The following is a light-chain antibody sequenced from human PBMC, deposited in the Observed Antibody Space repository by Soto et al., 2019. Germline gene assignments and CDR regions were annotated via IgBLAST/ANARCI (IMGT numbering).Light chain of an antibody. J-gene: IGLJ3*02. Sequence: QSVLTQTPSVSEAPGQTVTISCTGSSSNIGAGYDVHWYQQDPAAAPKLLIYVTSNRPSGVPERFSGSKSGTSASLAITGLQGEDGADYYCQYSDSSLRGGGWVFGGGTKLTVL. CDR1: SSNIGAGYD. CDR2: VTS. CDR3: QYSDSSLRGGGWV. V-gene: IGLV1-40*01.